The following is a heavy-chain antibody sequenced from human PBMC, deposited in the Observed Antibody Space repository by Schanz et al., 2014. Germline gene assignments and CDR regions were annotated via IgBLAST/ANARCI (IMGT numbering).Heavy chain of an antibody. J-gene: IGHJ4*02. CDR3: ARDAADFYDILTEEDY. V-gene: IGHV1-18*01. Sequence: QVQLVQSGAEVKKPGASVKVSCKASGYTFTSYGISWVRQAPGQGLEWMGWISAYNGNTKYPQNLQGRVTMTTDTATSTAYMELRSLRSDDTAVYYCARDAADFYDILTEEDYWGQGTLVDVSS. CDR1: GYTFTSYG. CDR2: ISAYNGNT. D-gene: IGHD3-9*01.